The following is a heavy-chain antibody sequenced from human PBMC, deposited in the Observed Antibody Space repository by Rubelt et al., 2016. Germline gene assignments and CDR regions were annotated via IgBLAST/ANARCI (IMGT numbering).Heavy chain of an antibody. CDR1: GGSISSSTYY. Sequence: QLQLQESGPGLVKPSETLSLTCTVSGGSISSSTYYWGWIRQPPGKGLEWIGSIYYSGSTYYNPSLKSRVTISLDTSKNQFSLRLSSVTAADTAVDYCARRGFSGSLGMFDYWGQGTLVTVSS. CDR3: ARRGFSGSLGMFDY. V-gene: IGHV4-39*07. J-gene: IGHJ4*02. D-gene: IGHD1-26*01. CDR2: IYYSGST.